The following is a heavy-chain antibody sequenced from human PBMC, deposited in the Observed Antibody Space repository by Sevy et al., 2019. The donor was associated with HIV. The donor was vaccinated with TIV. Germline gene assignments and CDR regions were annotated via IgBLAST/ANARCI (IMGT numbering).Heavy chain of an antibody. CDR3: ARGSCSSWYAFLDY. CDR2: INPNSGGT. D-gene: IGHD6-13*01. Sequence: AAVKVSCKASGYTFTGYYMHWVRQAPGQGLEWMGWINPNSGGTNYAQKFQGWVTMTRDTSISTAYMELSRLRSDDTAVYYCARGSCSSWYAFLDYWGQGTRVTVSS. V-gene: IGHV1-2*04. CDR1: GYTFTGYY. J-gene: IGHJ4*02.